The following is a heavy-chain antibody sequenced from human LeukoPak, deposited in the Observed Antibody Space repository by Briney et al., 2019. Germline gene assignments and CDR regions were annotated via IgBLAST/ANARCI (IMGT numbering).Heavy chain of an antibody. CDR2: IYYSGNT. J-gene: IGHJ4*02. Sequence: SETLSLTCTVSGVSISSSNSYWGWIRQPPGKGLEWIGSIYYSGNTYYNASLKSQVSISIDTSKNQFSLKLSSVTAADTAVYYCASREEEVDYFDYWGQGTLVTVSS. CDR1: GVSISSSNSY. D-gene: IGHD2-15*01. CDR3: ASREEEVDYFDY. V-gene: IGHV4-39*07.